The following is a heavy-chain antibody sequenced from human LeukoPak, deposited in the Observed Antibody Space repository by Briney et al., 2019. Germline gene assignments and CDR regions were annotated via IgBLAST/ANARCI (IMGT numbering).Heavy chain of an antibody. J-gene: IGHJ1*01. D-gene: IGHD3-22*01. CDR1: GYTFTSYA. CDR2: INGGNGNA. CDR3: ARVPLHDSSGHYYPH. Sequence: GASVKVSCKASGYTFTSYAIHWVRQAPGQRLEWMGWINGGNGNAKYSQNFQGRVTIIRDTSASTAYMELSSLRSEDTAVYYCARVPLHDSSGHYYPHWGQGTLVTVSS. V-gene: IGHV1-3*01.